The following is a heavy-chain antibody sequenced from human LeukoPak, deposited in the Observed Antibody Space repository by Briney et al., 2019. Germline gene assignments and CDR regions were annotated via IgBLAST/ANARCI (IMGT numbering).Heavy chain of an antibody. Sequence: PSETLSLTCTVSGGSLSGGDYYWSWIRQPPGKGLEWIGYIYYSGSTNYNPSLKSRVTISVDPSKNHFSLKLSSVTAADTAVYYCARVMYSTIDYWGQGTLVTVSS. J-gene: IGHJ4*02. CDR1: GGSLSGGDYY. D-gene: IGHD6-13*01. V-gene: IGHV4-61*08. CDR2: IYYSGST. CDR3: ARVMYSTIDY.